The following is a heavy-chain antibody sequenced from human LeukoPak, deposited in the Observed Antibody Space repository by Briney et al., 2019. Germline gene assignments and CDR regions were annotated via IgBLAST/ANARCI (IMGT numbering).Heavy chain of an antibody. CDR2: ISSSSSTI. CDR1: GFTFSSYS. J-gene: IGHJ4*02. D-gene: IGHD3-10*01. V-gene: IGHV3-48*04. CDR3: ARGPAYGARSDYLDY. Sequence: GGSLRLSCAASGFTFSSYSMNWVRQAPGKGLEWVSYISSSSSTIDYADSVKGRFTISRDNAKNSLYLQMNSLRAEDTAEYYCARGPAYGARSDYLDYWGQGTLVTVSS.